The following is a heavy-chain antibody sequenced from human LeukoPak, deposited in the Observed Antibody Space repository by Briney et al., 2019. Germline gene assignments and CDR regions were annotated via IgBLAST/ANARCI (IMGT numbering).Heavy chain of an antibody. Sequence: GGSLRLSCAASAYTSSTYWMHWVRQAPGKGLVWDSRINSDGSSTRYADSVKGRFTISRDNTKNTLYLQMNSLRAEDTAVYYCVREDSVNFPDAFDIWGQGTMVTVSS. J-gene: IGHJ3*02. D-gene: IGHD5/OR15-5a*01. CDR3: VREDSVNFPDAFDI. CDR2: INSDGSST. CDR1: AYTSSTYW. V-gene: IGHV3-74*01.